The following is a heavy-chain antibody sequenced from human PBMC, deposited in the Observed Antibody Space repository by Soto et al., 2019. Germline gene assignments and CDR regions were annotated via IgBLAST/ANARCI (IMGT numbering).Heavy chain of an antibody. D-gene: IGHD3-9*01. CDR3: EKGSSYFDL. CDR1: GFIFTNFW. Sequence: GGSLRLSCEASGFIFTNFWLHWVRQVPGKGLVWVSRIDTSGSSTSYADSVKGRFTISRDNAKNTVSLQMNSLRAEDTGVYYCEKGSSYFDLWSQGSLVTVSS. V-gene: IGHV3-74*01. J-gene: IGHJ4*02. CDR2: IDTSGSST.